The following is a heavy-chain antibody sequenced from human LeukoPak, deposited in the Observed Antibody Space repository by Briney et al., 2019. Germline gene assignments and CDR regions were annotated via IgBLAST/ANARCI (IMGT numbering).Heavy chain of an antibody. D-gene: IGHD1-26*01. CDR2: INYSGRT. V-gene: IGHV4-39*07. Sequence: PSETLSLTCAVSDDSISNNRYFWAWIRQPPGKGLERIGSINYSGRTYYNPSLKSRLTMSVDTAKRQFSLRLTSVTAADTALYYCARDIDDVGALLDFWGQGTLVTVSS. J-gene: IGHJ4*02. CDR1: DDSISNNRYF. CDR3: ARDIDDVGALLDF.